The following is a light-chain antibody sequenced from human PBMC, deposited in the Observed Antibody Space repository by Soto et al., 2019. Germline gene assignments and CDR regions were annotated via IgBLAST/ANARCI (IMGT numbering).Light chain of an antibody. CDR3: AAWDDSLFGKL. J-gene: IGLJ2*01. CDR1: SSDVGAYDY. Sequence: QSALTQPPSASGSLGQSVTIPCTGTSSDVGAYDYVSWYQQHPGKAPKLVIYGVTERPSGVPDRFSGSKSGNTASLTVSGLQSEDEADYYCAAWDDSLFGKLFGGGTKVTVL. CDR2: GVT. V-gene: IGLV2-8*01.